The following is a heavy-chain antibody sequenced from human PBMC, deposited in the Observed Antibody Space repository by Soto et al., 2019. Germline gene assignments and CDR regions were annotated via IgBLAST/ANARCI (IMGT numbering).Heavy chain of an antibody. CDR3: AKVGYYGSGSYGDAMYYFDY. CDR2: ISWNSGSI. CDR1: GFTFDDYA. V-gene: IGHV3-9*01. J-gene: IGHJ4*02. Sequence: GGSLRLSCAASGFTFDDYAMHWVRQAPGKGLEWVSGISWNSGSIGYADSVKGRFTISRDNAKNSLYLQMNSLRAEDTALYYCAKVGYYGSGSYGDAMYYFDYWGQGTLVTVSS. D-gene: IGHD3-10*01.